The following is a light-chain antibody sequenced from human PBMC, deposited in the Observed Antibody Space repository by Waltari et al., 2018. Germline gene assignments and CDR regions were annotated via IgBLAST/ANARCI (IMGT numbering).Light chain of an antibody. CDR2: GAS. Sequence: MTQSPGTLSASPGERVTLSCRASQTVSSNLVWYKQIPGQPPRVLIYGASTRATGVPARFGGSGSATEFTLTISSLQSEDFAVYFCQQYNHWPWTFGQGTKVEVK. CDR1: QTVSSN. J-gene: IGKJ1*01. V-gene: IGKV3-15*01. CDR3: QQYNHWPWT.